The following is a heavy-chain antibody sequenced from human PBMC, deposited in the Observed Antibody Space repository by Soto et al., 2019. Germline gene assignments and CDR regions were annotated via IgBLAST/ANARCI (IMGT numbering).Heavy chain of an antibody. V-gene: IGHV1-69*13. Sequence: SVKVSCKASGGTFGSYAINWVRHVPGQGLEWMGGIIPIFGTAIYAQHFQGRVTVTADESTSTTYMELSSLRSEDTAVYYCANGEGYCSSTSCYYWFDPWGQGTLVTVSS. J-gene: IGHJ5*02. CDR2: IIPIFGTA. CDR1: GGTFGSYA. CDR3: ANGEGYCSSTSCYYWFDP. D-gene: IGHD2-2*01.